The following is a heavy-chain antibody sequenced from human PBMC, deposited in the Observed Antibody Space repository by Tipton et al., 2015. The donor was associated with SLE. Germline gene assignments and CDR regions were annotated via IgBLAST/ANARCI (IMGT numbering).Heavy chain of an antibody. J-gene: IGHJ6*02. CDR2: ISKDGSHK. CDR1: GFAFTSHP. D-gene: IGHD7-27*01. CDR3: ARDAPGDFYSFYNMDV. Sequence: SLRLSCLASGFAFTSHPIHWVRQAPAKGLEWVALISKDGSHKYYADSVKGRFTISRDKSKNTLDLQMNSLRPEDTAVYYCARDAPGDFYSFYNMDVWGLGTTVTVSS. V-gene: IGHV3-30*14.